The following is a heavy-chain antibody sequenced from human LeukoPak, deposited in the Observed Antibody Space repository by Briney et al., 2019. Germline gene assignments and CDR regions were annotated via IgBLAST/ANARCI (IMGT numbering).Heavy chain of an antibody. Sequence: GGSLRLSCAASGFAVSSNYMSWVRQAPGKGLEWVSVIYSGGSTYYADSVEGRFTISRDNSKNTLYLQMNSLRAEDTAVYYCAAGRIVYSSPSYFDYWGQGTLVTVSS. V-gene: IGHV3-53*01. CDR2: IYSGGST. J-gene: IGHJ4*02. CDR3: AAGRIVYSSPSYFDY. D-gene: IGHD6-6*01. CDR1: GFAVSSNY.